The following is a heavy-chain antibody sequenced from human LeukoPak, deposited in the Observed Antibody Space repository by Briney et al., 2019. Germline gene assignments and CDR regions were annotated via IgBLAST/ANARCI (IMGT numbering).Heavy chain of an antibody. V-gene: IGHV4-38-2*01. CDR1: GYSISNHYY. D-gene: IGHD4-17*01. Sequence: SETLSLTCAVSGYSISNHYYWGWIRQPPGKGLEWIGSYYHTGSSYYNPSLQSRVAISIDTSKNQFSLELASVTAADTAVYYCASVTRSKSRFFDLWGRGTLVIVSS. CDR2: YYHTGSS. CDR3: ASVTRSKSRFFDL. J-gene: IGHJ2*01.